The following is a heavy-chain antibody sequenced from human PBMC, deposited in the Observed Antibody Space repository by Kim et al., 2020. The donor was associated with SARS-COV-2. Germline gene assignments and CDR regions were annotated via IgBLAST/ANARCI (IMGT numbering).Heavy chain of an antibody. CDR2: ISYDGGIK. J-gene: IGHJ6*01. CDR1: RFTFTQFG. CDR3: VKDYCSSSTCYWSYY. V-gene: IGHV3-30*18. D-gene: IGHD2-2*01. Sequence: GGSLRLSCAASRFTFTQFGMHWVRRAPGKGLEWVSYISYDGGIKFYAKSVKGRFTISRDNSKSALYLQMDSLRADDTAVYYCVKDYCSSSTCYWSYY.